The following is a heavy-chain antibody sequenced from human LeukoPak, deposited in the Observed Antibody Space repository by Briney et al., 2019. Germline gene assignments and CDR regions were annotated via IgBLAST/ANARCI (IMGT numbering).Heavy chain of an antibody. V-gene: IGHV3-23*01. CDR3: AKDHRDSGNYYYYYGLDV. CDR2: LSGNAGRP. Sequence: GGSLRLSCAASGCTFISYAMSWVRQAPGKGLEWVSSLSGNAGRPYYADSVKGRFTISRDNSKNTLYLQMNSLRAEDTAVYYCAKDHRDSGNYYYYYGLDVWGQGTMVIVSS. D-gene: IGHD1-26*01. J-gene: IGHJ6*02. CDR1: GCTFISYA.